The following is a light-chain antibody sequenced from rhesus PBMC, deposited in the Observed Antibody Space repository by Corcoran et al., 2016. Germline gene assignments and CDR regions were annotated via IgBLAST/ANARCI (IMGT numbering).Light chain of an antibody. Sequence: DIQMTQSPSSLSASVGDRVTITCRASQGITNDLAWYQQRPGETPKLLIYEASSLQSGIPSRFSGSGSGTDFTRTISSLHSEDFATYYCQHYYSPPYNFGQGTKVEI. V-gene: IGKV1-21*01. CDR2: EAS. J-gene: IGKJ2*01. CDR3: QHYYSPPYN. CDR1: QGITND.